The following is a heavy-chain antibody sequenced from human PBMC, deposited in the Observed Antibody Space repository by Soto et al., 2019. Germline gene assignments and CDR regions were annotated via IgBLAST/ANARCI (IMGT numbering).Heavy chain of an antibody. CDR1: GFTFSSYW. D-gene: IGHD2-15*01. CDR3: ARDIESCSGNTCSLNDALEI. J-gene: IGHJ3*02. V-gene: IGHV3-7*01. Sequence: GGSLRLSCAASGFTFSSYWMSWVRQAPGKGLEWVANIKQDGSEKYYVDSVKGRFTISRDNAKNTLFLQMNSLRAEDAALYYCARDIESCSGNTCSLNDALEIWGQGTVVNVSS. CDR2: IKQDGSEK.